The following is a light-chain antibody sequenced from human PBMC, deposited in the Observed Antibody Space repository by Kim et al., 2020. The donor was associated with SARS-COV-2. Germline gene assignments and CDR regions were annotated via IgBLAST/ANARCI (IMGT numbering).Light chain of an antibody. Sequence: RGIVSCTGGATNIGGGYDVHGYQLSPGTDTILLIYDNDDRPSGVPDRFSGSKSGTSASLAIGGLQAEDEAQYFCQSYDLSLRGSVFGGGTEVTVL. V-gene: IGLV1-40*01. CDR1: ATNIGGGYD. CDR3: QSYDLSLRGSV. J-gene: IGLJ3*02. CDR2: DND.